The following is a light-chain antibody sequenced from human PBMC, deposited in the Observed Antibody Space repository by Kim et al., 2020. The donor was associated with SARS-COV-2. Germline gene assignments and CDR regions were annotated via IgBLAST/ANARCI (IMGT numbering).Light chain of an antibody. Sequence: GQLLPPSLSGTLSDVGYYPSVSCYHHPPRPAPKLLIYDVSERASGVSNRFSGSQSGTTASLTISGLRAEDEADYSCSSHTTSSTYVFGSGTRVTVL. CDR2: DVS. J-gene: IGLJ1*01. CDR3: SSHTTSSTYV. V-gene: IGLV2-14*01. CDR1: LSDVGYYPS.